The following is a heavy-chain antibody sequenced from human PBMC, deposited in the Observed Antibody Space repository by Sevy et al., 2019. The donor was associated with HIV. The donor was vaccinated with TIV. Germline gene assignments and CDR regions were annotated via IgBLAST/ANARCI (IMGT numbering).Heavy chain of an antibody. D-gene: IGHD1-1*01. CDR2: IGYDGSNK. CDR1: GFAPSTYG. CDR3: ARDPGTYGDYLQSYFDY. Sequence: GGSLRLSCAASGFAPSTYGMNWVRQAPGKGLEWVAVIGYDGSNKYYADSVKGRFSISRDNSRNTLFLQMDSLRAEDTAVYYCARDPGTYGDYLQSYFDYWGQGTLVTVSS. J-gene: IGHJ4*02. V-gene: IGHV3-33*01.